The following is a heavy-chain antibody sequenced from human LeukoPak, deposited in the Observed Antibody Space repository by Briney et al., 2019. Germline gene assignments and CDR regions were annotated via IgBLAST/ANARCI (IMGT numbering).Heavy chain of an antibody. J-gene: IGHJ6*02. CDR3: ATGTAMADSDYYYYGMDV. D-gene: IGHD5-18*01. CDR1: GYTLTELS. V-gene: IGHV1-24*01. CDR2: FDPEDGET. Sequence: ASVKVSCKASGYTLTELSMHWVRQAPGKGLEWMGGFDPEDGETIYAQKFQGRVTMTEDTSTDTAYMELSSLRSEDTAVYYCATGTAMADSDYYYYGMDVWGQGTTVTVSS.